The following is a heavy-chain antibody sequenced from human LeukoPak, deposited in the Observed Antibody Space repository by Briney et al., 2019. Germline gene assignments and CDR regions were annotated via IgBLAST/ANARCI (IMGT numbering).Heavy chain of an antibody. D-gene: IGHD3-22*01. J-gene: IGHJ4*02. V-gene: IGHV3-30-3*01. CDR1: GFTFSSYA. Sequence: GGSLRLSCAASGFTFSSYAMHWVRQAPGKGLEWVAVISYDGSNKYYADSVKGRFTISRDNSKNTLYLQMNSLRAEDTAVYYCARDGRMGDSDEFDYWGQGTLATVSS. CDR2: ISYDGSNK. CDR3: ARDGRMGDSDEFDY.